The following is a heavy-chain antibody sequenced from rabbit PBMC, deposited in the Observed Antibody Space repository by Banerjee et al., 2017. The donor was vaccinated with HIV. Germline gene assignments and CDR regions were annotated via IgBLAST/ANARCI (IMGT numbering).Heavy chain of an antibody. CDR2: IYAGSSGST. CDR3: ARASSGDWPFGL. Sequence: QEQLEESGGGLVKPEGSLTLTCTASGFSFSSSYWISWVRQAPGKGLEWIACIYAGSSGSTWYARWAKGRFTISKTSSTTVTLQMTSLTAADTATYFCARASSGDWPFGLWGQGTLVTVS. J-gene: IGHJ4*01. V-gene: IGHV1S45*01. D-gene: IGHD1-1*01. CDR1: GFSFSSSYW.